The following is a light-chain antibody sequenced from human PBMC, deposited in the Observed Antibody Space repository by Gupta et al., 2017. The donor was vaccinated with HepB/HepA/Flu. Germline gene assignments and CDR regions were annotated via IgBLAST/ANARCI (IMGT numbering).Light chain of an antibody. V-gene: IGLV3-9*01. Sequence: SYELTQPHSISVALGQPARILCGGNKIGNKNVHWYQQKPGQAPILIIYRDGNRPSGIPERYSGSNSGNTATLTISSAQAGDEADFYCQVWDSSTAVFGTGTKVTVL. J-gene: IGLJ1*01. CDR1: KIGNKN. CDR3: QVWDSSTAV. CDR2: RDG.